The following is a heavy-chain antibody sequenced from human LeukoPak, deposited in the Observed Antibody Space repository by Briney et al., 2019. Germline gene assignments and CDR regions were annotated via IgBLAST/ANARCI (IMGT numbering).Heavy chain of an antibody. V-gene: IGHV3-9*01. D-gene: IGHD6-19*01. CDR3: AKDIEVAATRYLDL. CDR1: GFIFDDYA. J-gene: IGHJ2*01. Sequence: LPGGSLRLSCAASGFIFDDYAMHWVRQAPGKGLEWVSFISWNSGSIGYADSVKGRFTISRGNAKNSLYLQMNSLRPEDTALYYCAKDIEVAATRYLDLWGRGSLVTVSS. CDR2: ISWNSGSI.